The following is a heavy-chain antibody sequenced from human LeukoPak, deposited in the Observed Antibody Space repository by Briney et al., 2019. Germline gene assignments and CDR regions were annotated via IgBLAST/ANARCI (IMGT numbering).Heavy chain of an antibody. D-gene: IGHD1-14*01. V-gene: IGHV4-59*08. CDR1: GGSISSYY. J-gene: IGHJ4*02. Sequence: SETLSPTCTVSGGSISSYYWSWIRQPPGKGLEWIGYIYYSGSTNYNPSLKSRVTISVDTSKNQFSLKLSSVTAADTAVYYCARAGGHYFDYWGQGTLVTVSS. CDR3: ARAGGHYFDY. CDR2: IYYSGST.